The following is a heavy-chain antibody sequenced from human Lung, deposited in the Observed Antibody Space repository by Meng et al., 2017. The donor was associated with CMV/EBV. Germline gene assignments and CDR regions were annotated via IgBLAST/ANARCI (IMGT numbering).Heavy chain of an antibody. Sequence: ESXKISXVASGLTFSSHPMTWVRQAPGKGLEWVSSISGSGGSTYSADSVQGRFTISRDNSENTLYLQMSALRDEDTALYYCARGGPVAGKNWFDRWGQGTXVTVSS. J-gene: IGHJ5*02. CDR1: GLTFSSHP. CDR2: ISGSGGST. D-gene: IGHD6-19*01. CDR3: ARGGPVAGKNWFDR. V-gene: IGHV3-23*01.